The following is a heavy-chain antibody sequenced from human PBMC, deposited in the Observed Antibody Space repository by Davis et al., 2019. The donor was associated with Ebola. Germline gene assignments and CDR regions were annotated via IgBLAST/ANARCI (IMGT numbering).Heavy chain of an antibody. J-gene: IGHJ3*02. CDR3: ATPSSSDAFDI. CDR2: INPSGGST. D-gene: IGHD6-6*01. Sequence: ASVKVSCKASGYTFTSYYMHWVRQAPGQGLEWMGIINPSGGSTSYAQKFQGRVTMTRDTSTSTVYMELSSLRSEDTAVYYCATPSSSDAFDIWGQGTMVTVSS. V-gene: IGHV1-46*01. CDR1: GYTFTSYY.